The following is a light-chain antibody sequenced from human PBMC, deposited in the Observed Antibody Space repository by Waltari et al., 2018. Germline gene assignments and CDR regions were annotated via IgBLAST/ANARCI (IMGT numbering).Light chain of an antibody. J-gene: IGKJ1*01. Sequence: DIQMTQSPSSLSASVGDRVTITCRASQGIRNDLGWYQQKPGKAPKRLIYAAYSLQSGGPSRVSGSGSWTEFTLTISSLQPEEFGTYYCRQHYSYPPWTFGQGTKVEIK. CDR1: QGIRND. V-gene: IGKV1-17*01. CDR2: AAY. CDR3: RQHYSYPPWT.